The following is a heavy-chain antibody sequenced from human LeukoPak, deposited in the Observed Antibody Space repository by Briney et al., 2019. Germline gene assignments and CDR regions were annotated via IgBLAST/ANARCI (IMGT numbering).Heavy chain of an antibody. CDR1: GFTVSSSY. D-gene: IGHD3-10*01. CDR2: INTGGGT. Sequence: GGSLRLSCAASGFTVSSSYMNWVRQAPGKGPEWGSAINTGGGTNYPDSVKGRFTASRDNSKNALYLQMNSLRAEDTAVYYCARVRGTIGGYFDNWGQGTLITVSS. J-gene: IGHJ4*02. CDR3: ARVRGTIGGYFDN. V-gene: IGHV3-53*01.